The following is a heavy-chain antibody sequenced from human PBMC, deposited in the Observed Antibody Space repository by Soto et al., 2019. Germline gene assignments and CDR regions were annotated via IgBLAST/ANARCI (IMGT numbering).Heavy chain of an antibody. D-gene: IGHD3-10*01. CDR2: ISHSGLR. J-gene: IGHJ5*02. CDR1: GVSISSGY. V-gene: IGHV4-59*01. CDR3: ETSNPTCPGCYS. Sequence: QVQLQESGPGLVKPSETLSLTGIVSGVSISSGYCTWIRQSPGKGLEWIGYISHSGLRHYRASLQSRLTMSVETSKNQFSLTLTSVTAANTAIYDCETSNPTCPGCYSWGQGTLVIVSS.